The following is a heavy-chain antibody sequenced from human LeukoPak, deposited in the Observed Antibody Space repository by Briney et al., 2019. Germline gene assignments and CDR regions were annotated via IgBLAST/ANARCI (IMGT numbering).Heavy chain of an antibody. Sequence: GASVKVSCKASGGTFSSYAISWVRQAPGQGLEWMGGIIPIFGTANYAQKFQGRVTITADKSTSTAYMEPSSLRSEDTAVYYCARAGVVSRYFDYWGQGTLVTVSS. D-gene: IGHD2-15*01. CDR1: GGTFSSYA. V-gene: IGHV1-69*06. CDR3: ARAGVVSRYFDY. CDR2: IIPIFGTA. J-gene: IGHJ4*02.